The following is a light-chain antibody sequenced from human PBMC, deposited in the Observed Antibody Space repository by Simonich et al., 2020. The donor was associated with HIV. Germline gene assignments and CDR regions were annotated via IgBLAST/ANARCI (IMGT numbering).Light chain of an antibody. J-gene: IGKJ2*01. CDR2: KAS. CDR1: QNINNW. V-gene: IGKV1-5*03. Sequence: DIQMTQSPSTLSASVGNRVTITCRASQNINNWLAWYQQNPGKAHKLLIYKASRLESVVPSRFSGSGSGTEFTLTISSLQPDDFATYYCQQYNSYPYTFGQGTKLEIK. CDR3: QQYNSYPYT.